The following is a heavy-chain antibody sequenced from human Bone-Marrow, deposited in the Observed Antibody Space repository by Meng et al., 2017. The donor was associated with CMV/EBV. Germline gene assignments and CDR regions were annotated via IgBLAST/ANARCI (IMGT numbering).Heavy chain of an antibody. Sequence: GSLRLSCVVFGESFSGHYWSWIRQPPGKGLEWIGEINHSGSTTSNPSLKSRLTISVDTSKSQFSLRLTSVTAADAAVYYCARLRITMVWGRGYYYHGLDVWGQGTTVTGYS. CDR2: INHSGST. CDR3: ARLRITMVWGRGYYYHGLDV. D-gene: IGHD3-10*01. V-gene: IGHV4-34*01. CDR1: GESFSGHY. J-gene: IGHJ6*01.